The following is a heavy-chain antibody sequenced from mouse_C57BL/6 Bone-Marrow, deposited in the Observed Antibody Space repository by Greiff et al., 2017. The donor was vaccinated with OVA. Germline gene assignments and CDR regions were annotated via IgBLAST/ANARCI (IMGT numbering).Heavy chain of an antibody. V-gene: IGHV1-81*01. CDR1: GYTFTSYG. J-gene: IGHJ3*01. CDR3: ARRRLDYAWFAY. CDR2: IYPRSGNT. D-gene: IGHD6-5*01. Sequence: VQLQQSGAELARPGASVKLSCKASGYTFTSYGISWVKQRTGQGLEWIGEIYPRSGNTYYNEKFKGKATLTADKSSSTAYIELRSLTSEDAAVYFCARRRLDYAWFAYWGQGTLVTVSA.